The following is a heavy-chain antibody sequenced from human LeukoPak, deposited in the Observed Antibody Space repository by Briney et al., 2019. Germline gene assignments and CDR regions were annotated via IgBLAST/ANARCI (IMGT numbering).Heavy chain of an antibody. CDR3: GRGRRDGNYFDS. Sequence: SETLSLTCAVYGGSLSPYYWTWIRQPPGKGLEWVGEIDHGGSTSYNPSLKSRATISLDKSKNQVFLKVNSVTAADTALYFCGRGRRDGNYFDSWGQGTLVTVSS. V-gene: IGHV4-34*01. D-gene: IGHD5-24*01. CDR2: IDHGGST. J-gene: IGHJ4*02. CDR1: GGSLSPYY.